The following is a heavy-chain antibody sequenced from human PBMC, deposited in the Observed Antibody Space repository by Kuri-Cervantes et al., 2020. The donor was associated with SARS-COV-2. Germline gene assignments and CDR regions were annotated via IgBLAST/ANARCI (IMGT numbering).Heavy chain of an antibody. D-gene: IGHD6-6*01. V-gene: IGHV4-38-2*01. CDR3: AQSRSIAARRPWYFDL. Sequence: SETLSPTCAVSGYSISSGYYWGWIRQPPGKGLEWIGSIYHSGSTYYNPSLKSRVTISVDTSKNQLSLKLSSVTAADTAVYYCAQSRSIAARRPWYFDLWGRGTLVTVSS. J-gene: IGHJ2*01. CDR1: GYSISSGYY. CDR2: IYHSGST.